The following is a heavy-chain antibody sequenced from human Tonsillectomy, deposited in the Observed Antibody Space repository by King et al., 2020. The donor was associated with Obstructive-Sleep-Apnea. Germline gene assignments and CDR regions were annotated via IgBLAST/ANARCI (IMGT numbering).Heavy chain of an antibody. CDR3: AKVGYGSMTVCDY. D-gene: IGHD3-10*01. Sequence: VQLVESGGGVVQPGGSLRLSCAASGFIFSDYGMHWVRQAPGKGLEWVALIWYDGGNKYYADSVKGRFTISRDNSKNTLYLQMNSLRVEDTAVYYCAKVGYGSMTVCDYWVQGTLVTVSS. V-gene: IGHV3-33*06. CDR1: GFIFSDYG. CDR2: IWYDGGNK. J-gene: IGHJ4*02.